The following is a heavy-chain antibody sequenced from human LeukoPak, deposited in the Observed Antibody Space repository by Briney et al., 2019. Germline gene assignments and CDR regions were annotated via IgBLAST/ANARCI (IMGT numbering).Heavy chain of an antibody. D-gene: IGHD3-10*01. V-gene: IGHV3-30*18. CDR1: GFTLSSYG. J-gene: IGHJ4*02. Sequence: PGGSLRLSCAASGFTLSSYGMHWVRQAPGKGLEWVAVISYDGSNKYYADSVKGRFTISRDNSKNTLYLQMNSLRAEDTAVYYCAKDHYYGSGSLPDYWGQGTLVTVSS. CDR2: ISYDGSNK. CDR3: AKDHYYGSGSLPDY.